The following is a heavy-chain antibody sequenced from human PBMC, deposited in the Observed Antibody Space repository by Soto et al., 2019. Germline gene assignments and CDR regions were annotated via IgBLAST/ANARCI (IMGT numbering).Heavy chain of an antibody. Sequence: GESLKISCKGSGYSFTSYWIDWVRQMPGKGLECMGIIYPGDSDTRYSPSFQGQVTISADKSISTAYLQWSSLKASDTAMYYFAVGGVRGVITRTRDYYGMDVSGQGTTVIVSS. CDR2: IYPGDSDT. D-gene: IGHD3-10*01. CDR3: AVGGVRGVITRTRDYYGMDV. V-gene: IGHV5-51*01. J-gene: IGHJ6*02. CDR1: GYSFTSYW.